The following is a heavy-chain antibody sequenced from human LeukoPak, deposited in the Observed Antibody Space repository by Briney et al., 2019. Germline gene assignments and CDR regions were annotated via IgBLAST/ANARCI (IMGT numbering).Heavy chain of an antibody. CDR1: GFTFSSFW. CDR2: MDQDGNER. CDR3: AREGLTMVRGGLSN. J-gene: IGHJ4*02. V-gene: IGHV3-7*01. D-gene: IGHD3-10*01. Sequence: PGGSLRLSCAASGFTFSSFWMSWVRQAPGKGLEWVANMDQDGNERNYVDSVKGRFTISRDNAKNSLYLQMNSLRAEDTAVYYCAREGLTMVRGGLSNWGRGTLVTVFS.